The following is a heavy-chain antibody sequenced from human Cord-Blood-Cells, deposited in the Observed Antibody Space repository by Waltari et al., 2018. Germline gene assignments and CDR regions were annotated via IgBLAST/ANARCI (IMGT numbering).Heavy chain of an antibody. V-gene: IGHV3-53*04. D-gene: IGHD1-26*01. CDR3: ASTIGSYYDY. Sequence: EVQLVESGGGLVQPGGSLRLSCAASGFTVSSNYLSWVRQAPGKGLELVSIIYSGGSQYYADSVKGRFTISRHNSKNTLYLQMNSLRAEDTAVYYCASTIGSYYDYWGQGTLVTVSS. J-gene: IGHJ4*02. CDR1: GFTVSSNY. CDR2: IYSGGSQ.